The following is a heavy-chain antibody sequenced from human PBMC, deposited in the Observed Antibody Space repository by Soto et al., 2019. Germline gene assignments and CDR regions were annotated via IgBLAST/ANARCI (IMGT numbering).Heavy chain of an antibody. V-gene: IGHV3-33*01. D-gene: IGHD5-18*01. CDR3: ARDQGGYGPNGAFDY. J-gene: IGHJ4*02. CDR1: GFTFSSYS. Sequence: GGSLRLSCAASGFTFSSYSMHWVRQAPGKGLEWVAVIWYDGSNKYYADSVKGRFTISRDNSKNTLYLQMNSLRAEDTAVYYCARDQGGYGPNGAFDYWGQGTLVTVSS. CDR2: IWYDGSNK.